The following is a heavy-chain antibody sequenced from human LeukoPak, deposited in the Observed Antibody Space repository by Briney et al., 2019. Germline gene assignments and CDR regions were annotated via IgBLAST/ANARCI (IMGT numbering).Heavy chain of an antibody. Sequence: GGSLRLSCAASGFTFSSYAMSWVRQAPGKGLEWVSALSDSGGSTYYADSVKGRFTISRDNSKNTLYLQMNSLRAEDTAVYYCAKDDCSGGSCYLDYWGQGTLVTVSS. CDR1: GFTFSSYA. J-gene: IGHJ4*02. CDR2: LSDSGGST. D-gene: IGHD2-15*01. V-gene: IGHV3-23*01. CDR3: AKDDCSGGSCYLDY.